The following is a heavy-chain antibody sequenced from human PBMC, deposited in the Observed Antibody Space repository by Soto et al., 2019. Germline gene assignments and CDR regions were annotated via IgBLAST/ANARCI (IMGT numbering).Heavy chain of an antibody. CDR1: GDSVSSKSAA. J-gene: IGHJ5*02. CDR2: TYYRCKWST. D-gene: IGHD1-26*01. Sequence: SQTLSLTRVISGDSVSSKSAAWNWISQSPSRGLEWLGRTYYRCKWSTNYPVSMRSRIAMNPDTSKNQFSLQLNSLTPEDTAVYYCTRALRGSYGSWGQGTLVTVSS. CDR3: TRALRGSYGS. V-gene: IGHV6-1*01.